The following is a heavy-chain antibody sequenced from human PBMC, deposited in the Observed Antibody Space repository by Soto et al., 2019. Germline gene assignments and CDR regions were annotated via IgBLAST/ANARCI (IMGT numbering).Heavy chain of an antibody. Sequence: GGSLRLSCAASGFTFSSYAMTWVRQAPGKRLEWVSGISGSGGTTSYTDSAKGRFTISRDNSKKTLFLEMKSLGVEDTAVYFCARDVWETTSRYYGLDLWGLGTTVTVS. D-gene: IGHD1-26*01. CDR2: ISGSGGTT. CDR3: ARDVWETTSRYYGLDL. J-gene: IGHJ6*02. CDR1: GFTFSSYA. V-gene: IGHV3-23*01.